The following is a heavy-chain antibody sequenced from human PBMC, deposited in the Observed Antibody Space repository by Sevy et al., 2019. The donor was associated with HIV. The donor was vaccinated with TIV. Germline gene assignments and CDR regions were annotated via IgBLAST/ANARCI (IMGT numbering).Heavy chain of an antibody. J-gene: IGHJ4*02. CDR2: IKSKTDGGTT. D-gene: IGHD2-15*01. CDR3: TTDPRYCSGGSCYHFDY. CDR1: GFIFSNAW. V-gene: IGHV3-15*01. Sequence: GSLRLSCAASGFIFSNAWMSWVRQAPGKGLEWVGRIKSKTDGGTTDYAAPVKGRFTISRDDSKNTLYLQMNSLKTEDTAVYYCTTDPRYCSGGSCYHFDYWGQGTLVTVSS.